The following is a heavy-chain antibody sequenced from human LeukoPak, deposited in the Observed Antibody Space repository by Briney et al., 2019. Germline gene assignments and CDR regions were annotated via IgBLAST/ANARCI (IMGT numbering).Heavy chain of an antibody. J-gene: IGHJ6*03. V-gene: IGHV4-39*01. CDR2: IYYSGST. CDR3: ARLHYDFWSGSTYYMDV. CDR1: GGSISSSSYY. D-gene: IGHD3-3*01. Sequence: SETLSPTCTVSGGSISSSSYYWGWIRQPPGKGLEWIGSIYYSGSTYYNPSLKSRVTISVDTSKNQFSLKLSSVTAADTAVYYCARLHYDFWSGSTYYMDVWGKGTTVTVSS.